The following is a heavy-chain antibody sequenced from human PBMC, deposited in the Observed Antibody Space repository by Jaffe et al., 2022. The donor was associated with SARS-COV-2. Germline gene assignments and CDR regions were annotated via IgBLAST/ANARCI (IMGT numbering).Heavy chain of an antibody. CDR1: GGSISSGGYY. J-gene: IGHJ4*02. Sequence: QVQLQESGPGLVKPSQTLSLTCTVSGGSISSGGYYWSWIRQHPGKGLEWIGYIYYSGSTYYNPSLKSRVTISVDTSKNQFSLKLSSVTAADTAVYYCAMHRGYSYGYFLSPIDYWGQGTLVTVSS. V-gene: IGHV4-31*03. CDR2: IYYSGST. CDR3: AMHRGYSYGYFLSPIDY. D-gene: IGHD5-18*01.